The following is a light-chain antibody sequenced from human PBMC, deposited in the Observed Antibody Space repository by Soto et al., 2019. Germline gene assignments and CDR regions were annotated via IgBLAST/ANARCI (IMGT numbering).Light chain of an antibody. CDR3: SSYAGITPYV. V-gene: IGLV2-8*01. J-gene: IGLJ1*01. CDR1: SSGVGGYTY. Sequence: QSALTQPPSASGSPGQSVTISCTGTSSGVGGYTYVSWYQQHPGKAPKLMIYEVSKRPSGVPDRFSGSKSGNTASLTVSGLQAEDDAHYYCSSYAGITPYVFGTGTTVTVL. CDR2: EVS.